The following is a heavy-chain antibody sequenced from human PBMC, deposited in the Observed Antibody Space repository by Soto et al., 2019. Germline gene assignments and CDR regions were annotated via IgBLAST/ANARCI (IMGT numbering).Heavy chain of an antibody. J-gene: IGHJ4*02. CDR2: INAYNGNT. Sequence: SVKVSCKASGYTFTSYGISWVRQAPGQGLEWMGWINAYNGNTNYAQKLQGRVTMTTDTSTSTAYMELRSLRSDDTAVYYCARVLRLLEWFGALEASAGPETILAYCGQGSLVTLSS. D-gene: IGHD3-3*01. CDR1: GYTFTSYG. CDR3: ARVLRLLEWFGALEASAGPETILAY. V-gene: IGHV1-18*01.